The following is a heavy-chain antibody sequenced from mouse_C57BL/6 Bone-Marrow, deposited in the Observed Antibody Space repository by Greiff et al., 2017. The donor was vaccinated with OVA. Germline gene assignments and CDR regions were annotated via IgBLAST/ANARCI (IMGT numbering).Heavy chain of an antibody. J-gene: IGHJ2*01. CDR3: ARWSYYPYYFDY. Sequence: QVQLQQPGAELVMPGASVKLSCKASGYTFTSYWMHWVKQRPGQGLEWIGEIDPSDSYTNYNQKFKGKSTLTVDKSSSTAYMQLSSLTSEDSAVYYCARWSYYPYYFDYWGQGTTLTVSS. CDR1: GYTFTSYW. V-gene: IGHV1-69*01. D-gene: IGHD2-10*01. CDR2: IDPSDSYT.